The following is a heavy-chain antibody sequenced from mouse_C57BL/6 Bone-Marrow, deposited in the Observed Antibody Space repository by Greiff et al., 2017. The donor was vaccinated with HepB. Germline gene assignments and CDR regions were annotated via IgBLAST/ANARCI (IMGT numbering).Heavy chain of an antibody. J-gene: IGHJ2*01. CDR2: ISDGGSYT. V-gene: IGHV5-4*01. Sequence: EVKLVESGGGLVKPGGSLKLSCAASGFTFSSYAMSWVSQTPEKRLEWVATISDGGSYTYYPDNVKGRFTISRDNATNNLYLQMSHLKSEDTAMYDCAREEGYYGYDVGYWGQGTTLTVSS. D-gene: IGHD2-2*01. CDR1: GFTFSSYA. CDR3: AREEGYYGYDVGY.